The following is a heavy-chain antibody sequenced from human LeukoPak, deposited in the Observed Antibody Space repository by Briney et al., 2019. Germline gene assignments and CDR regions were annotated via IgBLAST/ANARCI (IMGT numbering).Heavy chain of an antibody. Sequence: GGSLRLSCAASVFTLSDYYMSWIRQAPRKGREWVSYISSSASTIYYADSVKGRFTISRDNAKNSLYLQMNSLRAEDTAVYYCARDHLQYYDFWSGNFDYWGQGTLVTVSS. D-gene: IGHD3-3*01. CDR2: ISSSASTI. CDR3: ARDHLQYYDFWSGNFDY. CDR1: VFTLSDYY. V-gene: IGHV3-11*04. J-gene: IGHJ4*02.